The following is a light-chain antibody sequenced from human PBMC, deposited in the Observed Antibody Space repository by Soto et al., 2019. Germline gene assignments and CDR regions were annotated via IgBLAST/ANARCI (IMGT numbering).Light chain of an antibody. Sequence: DIQMTQSPSSLSASVGDRVTITCRASQSIRNFLNWYQHKPGKAPKLLIYAASSLQSGVPSRFSGSGSGTRFTLTISSLQPADSATYYCQQSYTSLRTFGGGTKVEIK. CDR2: AAS. V-gene: IGKV1-39*01. CDR3: QQSYTSLRT. J-gene: IGKJ4*01. CDR1: QSIRNF.